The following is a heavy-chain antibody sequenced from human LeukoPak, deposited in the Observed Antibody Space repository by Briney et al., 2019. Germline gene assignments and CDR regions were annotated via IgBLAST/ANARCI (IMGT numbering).Heavy chain of an antibody. D-gene: IGHD3-10*01. CDR1: GFTFSGSA. V-gene: IGHV3-73*01. CDR3: AKVATRGTMVRGVIGY. Sequence: PGGSLRLSCAASGFTFSGSAMHWVRQASGKGLEWVGRIRSKANSYATAYAASVKGRFTISRDNSKNTLYLQMNSLRAEDTAVYYCAKVATRGTMVRGVIGYWGQGTLVTVSS. J-gene: IGHJ4*02. CDR2: IRSKANSYAT.